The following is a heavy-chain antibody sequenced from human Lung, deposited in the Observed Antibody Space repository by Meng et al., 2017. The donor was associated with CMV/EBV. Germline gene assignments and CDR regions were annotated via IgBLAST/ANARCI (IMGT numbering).Heavy chain of an antibody. Sequence: XVXVSXXTSGNVFSTFAVSWLRQAPGQGLEWMGGVVPLFGTANYAQKSQGRVTITADASTTTAYMELRSLKSEDTAIYCCARDVPRAGGAGSQFDFWGQGTLVXVSS. J-gene: IGHJ4*02. D-gene: IGHD6-19*01. V-gene: IGHV1-69*13. CDR1: GNVFSTFA. CDR2: VVPLFGTA. CDR3: ARDVPRAGGAGSQFDF.